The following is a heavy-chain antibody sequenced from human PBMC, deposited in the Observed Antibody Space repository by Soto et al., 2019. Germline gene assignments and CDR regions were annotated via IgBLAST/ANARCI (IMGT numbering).Heavy chain of an antibody. CDR1: GFTFSSYA. CDR2: ISGSGGST. V-gene: IGHV3-23*01. D-gene: IGHD4-17*01. Sequence: SGGSLRLSCAASGFTFSSYAMSCVRQAPGKGLEWFSAISGSGGSTYYADSVKGRFTISRDDSKNIAYLQMNSLNTDDTAVYYCTRDAIEYGDYLFFYWGQGALVTVSS. J-gene: IGHJ4*02. CDR3: TRDAIEYGDYLFFY.